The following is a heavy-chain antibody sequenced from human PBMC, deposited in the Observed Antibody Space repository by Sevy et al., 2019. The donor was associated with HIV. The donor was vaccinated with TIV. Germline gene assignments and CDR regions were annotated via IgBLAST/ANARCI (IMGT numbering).Heavy chain of an antibody. CDR2: IYYNGHI. V-gene: IGHV4-59*08. J-gene: IGHJ4*02. Sequence: QSQTLSLTCTVSGGSITSLYWNWIRQPPGKGLEWIANIYYNGHINYSPSLKSRVTLSLDTSKNQFSLRLSSVTAADTAMYYRAFVNARGRGYSWGQGTLVSVSS. CDR1: GGSITSLY. D-gene: IGHD3-3*02. CDR3: AFVNARGRGYS.